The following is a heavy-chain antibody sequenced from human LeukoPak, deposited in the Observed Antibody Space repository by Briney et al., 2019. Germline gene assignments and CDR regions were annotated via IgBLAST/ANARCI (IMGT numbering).Heavy chain of an antibody. V-gene: IGHV3-74*01. CDR3: ARLRADYYYMDV. CDR1: GFTFSSYW. Sequence: GGSLRLSCAASGFTFSSYWMHWVRQAPGKGLVWVSRINSDGSSTSYADSVKGRFTISRDNAKNSLYLQMNSLRAEDTAVYYCARLRADYYYMDVWGKGTTVTVSS. CDR2: INSDGSST. J-gene: IGHJ6*03.